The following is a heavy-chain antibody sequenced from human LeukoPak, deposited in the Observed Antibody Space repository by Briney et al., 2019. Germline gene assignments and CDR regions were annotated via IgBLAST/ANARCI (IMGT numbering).Heavy chain of an antibody. CDR2: MNPNSGNT. D-gene: IGHD3-3*01. V-gene: IGHV1-8*03. J-gene: IGHJ6*03. CDR3: ARGLGPFVGVGSRLAYDYMDV. Sequence: ASVKVSCKASGYTFTSYDINWVRQAPGQGLEWMGWMNPNSGNTGYAQKFQGRVTITRNTSISTAYMELSSLRSDDPAVYYCARGLGPFVGVGSRLAYDYMDVWGKGTTVTVSS. CDR1: GYTFTSYD.